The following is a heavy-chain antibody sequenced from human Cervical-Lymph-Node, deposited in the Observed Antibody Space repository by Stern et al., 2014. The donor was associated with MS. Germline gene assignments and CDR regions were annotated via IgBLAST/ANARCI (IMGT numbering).Heavy chain of an antibody. CDR3: ARQVRD. V-gene: IGHV4-61*08. CDR1: GGSVSSDAYY. Sequence: MQLVESGPGLVKPSETLSLTCTVSGGSVSSDAYYWSWIRQPPGKGLEWIGYIYYSGNTSYNPSLKSRVTMSVDAPKNQFSLRLSSVTAADTAMYYCARQVRDWGQGTLVTVSS. CDR2: IYYSGNT. J-gene: IGHJ4*02.